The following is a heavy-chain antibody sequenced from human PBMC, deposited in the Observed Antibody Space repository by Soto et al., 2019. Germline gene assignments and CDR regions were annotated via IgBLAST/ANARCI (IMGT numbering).Heavy chain of an antibody. V-gene: IGHV3-30*18. J-gene: IGHJ4*02. Sequence: QVQLVESGGGVVQPGRSLRLSCAASGFTFSSYGMHWVRQAPGKGLEWVAVISYDGSNKYYADSAKGRFTISRDNSKNTLYLQMNSLRAEDTAVYYCAKTRPIAVAGLFDYWGQGTLVTVSS. CDR3: AKTRPIAVAGLFDY. CDR1: GFTFSSYG. D-gene: IGHD6-19*01. CDR2: ISYDGSNK.